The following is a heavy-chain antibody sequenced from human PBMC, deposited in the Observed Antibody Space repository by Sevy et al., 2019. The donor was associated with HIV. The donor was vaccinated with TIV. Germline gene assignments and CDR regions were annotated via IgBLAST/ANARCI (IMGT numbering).Heavy chain of an antibody. CDR1: DDSISSYF. CDR3: TSVDSRGDSDY. CDR2: IYHNGTT. V-gene: IGHV4-59*12. J-gene: IGHJ4*02. D-gene: IGHD3-22*01. Sequence: SETLSLTCTVSDDSISSYFWSWIRQPPGRGLEWIGNIYHNGTTNYNPSLKSRITISLDTSKNQFSLILTSVTAADTAVYYCTSVDSRGDSDYWGQGTPVTVSS.